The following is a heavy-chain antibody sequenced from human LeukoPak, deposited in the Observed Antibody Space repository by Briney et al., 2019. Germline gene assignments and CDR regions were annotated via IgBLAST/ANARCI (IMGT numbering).Heavy chain of an antibody. V-gene: IGHV4-39*01. CDR1: GGSISSSSYY. Sequence: PSETLSLTCTVSGGSISSSSYYWGWIRQPPGKGLEWIGSIYYSGSTYYNPSLKSRVTISVDTSKNQFSLKLSSVTAADTAVYYCARHSRGYYYDSSGYGWGQGTLVTVSS. CDR2: IYYSGST. D-gene: IGHD3-22*01. J-gene: IGHJ4*02. CDR3: ARHSRGYYYDSSGYG.